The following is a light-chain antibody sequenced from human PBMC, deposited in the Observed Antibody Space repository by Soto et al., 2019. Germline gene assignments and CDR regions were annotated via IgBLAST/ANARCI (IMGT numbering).Light chain of an antibody. CDR3: QQSYSTPRT. J-gene: IGKJ1*01. CDR2: DAF. CDR1: QDISKY. V-gene: IGKV1-39*01. Sequence: DIQMTQSPSSLSASVGDRVTITCQASQDISKYLNWYQQKPGKAPQLLIYDAFNLETGVPSRFSGSGSGTDFTLTISSLQPEDCATYYCQQSYSTPRTFGQGTKVDIK.